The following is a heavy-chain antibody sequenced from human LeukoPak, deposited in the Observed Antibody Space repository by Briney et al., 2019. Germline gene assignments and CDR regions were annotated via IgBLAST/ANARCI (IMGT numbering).Heavy chain of an antibody. Sequence: SETLSLTCAVYGGSFSGYYWSWIRQPPGKGLEWIGEMNHSGSTTYNPSLKIRLTISVHTSKTQFSLKLSSVTAADTAVYYCARREDSSSWYFDYWGQGTLVTVSS. V-gene: IGHV4-34*01. CDR2: MNHSGST. CDR1: GGSFSGYY. D-gene: IGHD6-13*01. CDR3: ARREDSSSWYFDY. J-gene: IGHJ4*02.